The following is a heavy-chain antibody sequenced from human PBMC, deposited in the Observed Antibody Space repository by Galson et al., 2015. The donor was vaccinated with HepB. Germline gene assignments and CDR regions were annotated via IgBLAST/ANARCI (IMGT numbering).Heavy chain of an antibody. J-gene: IGHJ3*02. V-gene: IGHV1-18*01. CDR1: GYTFTSYG. D-gene: IGHD2-2*01. CDR2: ISAYNGNT. Sequence: SVKLSCKASGYTFTSYGISWVRQAPGKGLEWMGWISAYNGNTNYAQKLKGKVTMTTDTSTSTAYMELRSLRSDDTAVYYCARVGEDCSSTSCYPSYYAFDIWGQGTMVTVSS. CDR3: ARVGEDCSSTSCYPSYYAFDI.